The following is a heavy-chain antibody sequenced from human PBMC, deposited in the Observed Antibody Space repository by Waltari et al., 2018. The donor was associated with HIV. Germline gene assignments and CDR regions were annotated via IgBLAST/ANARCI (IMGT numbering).Heavy chain of an antibody. CDR1: GFTFSSYW. CDR3: ARDLGYSYGYVSDY. Sequence: EVQLVESGGGLVQPGGYLRLSCAASGFTFSSYWMSWGRQGPGKGVEWVANIKQDGSEKYYVDSVKVRLTIARDNAKNSLYLQMNSLRAEDTAVYYCARDLGYSYGYVSDYWGQGTLVTVSS. CDR2: IKQDGSEK. V-gene: IGHV3-7*01. J-gene: IGHJ4*02. D-gene: IGHD5-18*01.